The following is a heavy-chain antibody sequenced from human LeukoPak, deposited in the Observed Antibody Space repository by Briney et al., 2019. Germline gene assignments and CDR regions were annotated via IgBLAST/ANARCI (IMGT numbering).Heavy chain of an antibody. Sequence: ASVKVSCKASGYTFTSYGISWVRQAPGQGLEWMGWINPNSGGTNYAQKFQGRVTMTRDTSISTAYMELSRLRSDDTAVYYCARVGIAARQALYYWGQGTLVTVSS. CDR1: GYTFTSYG. V-gene: IGHV1-2*02. D-gene: IGHD6-6*01. CDR3: ARVGIAARQALYY. CDR2: INPNSGGT. J-gene: IGHJ4*02.